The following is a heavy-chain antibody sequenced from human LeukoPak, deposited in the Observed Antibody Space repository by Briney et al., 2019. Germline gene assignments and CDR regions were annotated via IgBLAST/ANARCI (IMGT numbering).Heavy chain of an antibody. CDR1: GGSIGTYY. CDR2: IYVTGT. V-gene: IGHV4-59*08. D-gene: IGHD3-16*02. CDR3: ARHIGGGIEDMDV. Sequence: SETLSLTCTVSGGSIGTYYWSWIRQSPGKGLEWIGYIYVTGTRYNPYLQSRVTISVDRSRNQFFLRKSSVTAADTAVYYCARHIGGGIEDMDVWGKGTKVIVSS. J-gene: IGHJ6*03.